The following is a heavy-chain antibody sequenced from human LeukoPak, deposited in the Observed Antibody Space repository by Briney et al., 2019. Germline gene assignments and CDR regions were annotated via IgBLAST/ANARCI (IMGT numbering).Heavy chain of an antibody. CDR1: GSTFTSYD. D-gene: IGHD2-21*02. V-gene: IGHV1-46*01. Sequence: ASVKLSCNASGSTFTSYDMHWVRQAPGQGLEWMGIINPSGDSTSYAQKFQGRVTMTRDTSTSTVYMELSSLRSEDTAVYYCASVLYCGADCYSGRYFFDYWGQGTLVTVSS. CDR3: ASVLYCGADCYSGRYFFDY. CDR2: INPSGDST. J-gene: IGHJ4*02.